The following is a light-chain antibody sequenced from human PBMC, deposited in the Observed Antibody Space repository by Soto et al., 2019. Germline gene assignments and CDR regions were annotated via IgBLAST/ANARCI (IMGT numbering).Light chain of an antibody. CDR2: GAS. V-gene: IGKV3-15*01. CDR3: QQYNNWPPS. Sequence: IVVTRSPVTLSGSAGGRGTLSCRSGQGVTTNFAWYQQKSGQSPRLLIYGASTRATGIPARFSGSGFGTEFTLTISSLQSEDFAVYYCQQYNNWPPSFGPGTKVDIK. CDR1: QGVTTN. J-gene: IGKJ3*01.